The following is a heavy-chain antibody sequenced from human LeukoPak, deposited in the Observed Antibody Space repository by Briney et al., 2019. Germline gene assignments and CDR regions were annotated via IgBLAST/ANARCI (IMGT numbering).Heavy chain of an antibody. CDR1: GGSISSYY. D-gene: IGHD4-23*01. Sequence: PSETLSLTCTVSGGSISSYYWSWIRQPPGTGLEWIGYIYYSGSTNYNPSLKSRVTISVDTSKNQFSLKLSSVTAADTAVYYCAGNYGGIDAFDIWGQGTMVTVSS. CDR3: AGNYGGIDAFDI. V-gene: IGHV4-59*01. CDR2: IYYSGST. J-gene: IGHJ3*02.